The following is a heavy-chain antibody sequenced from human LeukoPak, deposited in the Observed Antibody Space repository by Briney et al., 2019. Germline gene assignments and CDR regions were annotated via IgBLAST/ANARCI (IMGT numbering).Heavy chain of an antibody. D-gene: IGHD1-26*01. CDR3: ARGRGGSYRGGFDY. CDR2: ISSSSSYI. CDR1: GFTFSSYS. Sequence: GGSLRLSCAASGFTFSSYSLNWVRQAPGKGLEWVSSISSSSSYIYYADSVKGRFIISRDNAKNSLYLQMNSLRAEDTAVYYCARGRGGSYRGGFDYWGQGTLVTVSS. V-gene: IGHV3-21*01. J-gene: IGHJ4*02.